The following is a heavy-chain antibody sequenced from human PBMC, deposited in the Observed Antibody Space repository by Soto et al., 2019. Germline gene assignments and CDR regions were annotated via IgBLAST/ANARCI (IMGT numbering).Heavy chain of an antibody. Sequence: SGESLKISCAASGFTVSSNYMSWVRQAPGKGLEWVSVIYSGGSTYYADSVKGRFTISRDNSKNTLYLQMNSLRAEDTAVYYCARAESSIAARRGYYYGMDVWGQGTTVTVSS. D-gene: IGHD6-6*01. CDR1: GFTVSSNY. CDR3: ARAESSIAARRGYYYGMDV. CDR2: IYSGGST. J-gene: IGHJ6*02. V-gene: IGHV3-53*01.